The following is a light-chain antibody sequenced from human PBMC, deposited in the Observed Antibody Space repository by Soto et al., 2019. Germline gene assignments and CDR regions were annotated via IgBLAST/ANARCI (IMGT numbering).Light chain of an antibody. CDR1: QGICSY. CDR2: AAS. CDR3: QQLNSFTRT. V-gene: IGKV1-9*01. J-gene: IGKJ5*01. Sequence: DIQFTQSPSFLSASVGDRVTITCRASQGICSYLAWYQQKPGKAPKLLIYAASTLQSGVLSRFSGSGSGTEFTLSISSLQPEDFATYYCQQLNSFTRTFGQGTRLEIK.